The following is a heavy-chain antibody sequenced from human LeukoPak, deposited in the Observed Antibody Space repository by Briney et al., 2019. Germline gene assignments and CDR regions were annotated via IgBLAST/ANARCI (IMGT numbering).Heavy chain of an antibody. J-gene: IGHJ4*02. V-gene: IGHV3-30*18. CDR2: ISYDGSNK. Sequence: GGSLRLSCAASGFTFSSYGMHWVRQAPGKGLEWVAVISYDGSNKYYADSVKGRFTISRENSKNTLHLQMNSLRAEDTAVYYCAKDYYGSNPIIYYLDYWGQGTLVTVSS. D-gene: IGHD4-23*01. CDR3: AKDYYGSNPIIYYLDY. CDR1: GFTFSSYG.